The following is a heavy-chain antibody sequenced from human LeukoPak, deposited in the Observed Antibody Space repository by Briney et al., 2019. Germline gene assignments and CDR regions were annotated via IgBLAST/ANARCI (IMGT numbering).Heavy chain of an antibody. CDR2: IYHSGST. J-gene: IGHJ4*02. V-gene: IGHV4-38-2*02. D-gene: IGHD1-26*01. CDR1: GYSISSGYY. Sequence: PSETLSLTCTVSGYSISSGYYWGWIRQPPGKGLEWIGSIYHSGSTYYNPSLKSRVTISVDTSKNQFSLKLSSVTAADTAVYYCVSGSYYADYWGQGTLVTVSS. CDR3: VSGSYYADY.